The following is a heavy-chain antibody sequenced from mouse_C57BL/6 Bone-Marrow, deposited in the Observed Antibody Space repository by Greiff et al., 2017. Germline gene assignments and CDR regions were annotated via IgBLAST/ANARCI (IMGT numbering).Heavy chain of an antibody. CDR3: ASAYYGFAY. V-gene: IGHV1-7*01. D-gene: IGHD2-10*01. CDR2: INPSSGYT. CDR1: GYTFTSYW. Sequence: QVQLQQSGAELAKPGASVKLSCKASGYTFTSYWMHWVKQRPGQGLEWIGYINPSSGYTKYNQKFKDKATLTADKSSSTAYMQLSILTYEASAVYYCASAYYGFAYWGQGTLVTVSA. J-gene: IGHJ3*01.